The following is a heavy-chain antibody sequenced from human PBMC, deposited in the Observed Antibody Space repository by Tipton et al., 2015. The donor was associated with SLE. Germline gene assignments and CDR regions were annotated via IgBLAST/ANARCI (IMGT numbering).Heavy chain of an antibody. V-gene: IGHV1-8*02. Sequence: QLVQSGAEVKKPGASVKVSCKASAYTFTSYDINWVRQATGQGLEWMGWMNPNSGNTGYAQKFQGRGTMTRNTSISTAYMELSSLRSEDTAVYYCARGKYDYIWGSYRPLDYWGQGTLVTVSS. CDR2: MNPNSGNT. J-gene: IGHJ4*02. CDR1: AYTFTSYD. CDR3: ARGKYDYIWGSYRPLDY. D-gene: IGHD3-16*02.